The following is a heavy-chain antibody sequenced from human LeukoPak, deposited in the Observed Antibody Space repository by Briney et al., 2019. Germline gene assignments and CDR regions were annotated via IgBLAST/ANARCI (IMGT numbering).Heavy chain of an antibody. CDR2: IYSGGST. J-gene: IGHJ5*02. CDR3: ARGITMVRGVIISYNWFDP. V-gene: IGHV3-53*01. CDR1: RFNFKYYW. Sequence: PGGSLRLSCAASRFNFKYYWMSWVRQAPGKGLEWVSVIYSGGSTYYADSVKGRFTISRDNSKNTLYLQMNSLRAEDTALFYCARGITMVRGVIISYNWFDPWGQGTLVTVSS. D-gene: IGHD3-10*01.